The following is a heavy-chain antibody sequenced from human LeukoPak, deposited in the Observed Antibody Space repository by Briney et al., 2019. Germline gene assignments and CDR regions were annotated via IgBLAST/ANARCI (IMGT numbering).Heavy chain of an antibody. V-gene: IGHV3-21*01. CDR3: ARAYTAMVNYYYYMDV. D-gene: IGHD5-18*01. J-gene: IGHJ6*03. CDR1: GITFSSYS. CDR2: ISISSSYI. Sequence: GGSLRLSCAASGITFSSYSMNWVRQAPGKGLEWVSSISISSSYIYYADSVKGRFTISRDNAKNSLYLQMNSLRAEDTAVYYCARAYTAMVNYYYYMDVWGKGTTVTVSS.